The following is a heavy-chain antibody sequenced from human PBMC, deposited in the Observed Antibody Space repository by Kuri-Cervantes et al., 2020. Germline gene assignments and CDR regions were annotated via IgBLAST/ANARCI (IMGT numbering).Heavy chain of an antibody. CDR3: ARERYCSGGSCYYFDY. CDR2: INPNSGGT. Sequence: ASVKVSCKASGYTSTGYYMHWVRQAPGQGLEWMGWINPNSGGTNYAQKFRGRVTMTRDTSISTAYMELSRLRSDDTAVYYCARERYCSGGSCYYFDYWGQGTLVTVSS. J-gene: IGHJ4*02. CDR1: GYTSTGYY. D-gene: IGHD2-15*01. V-gene: IGHV1-2*02.